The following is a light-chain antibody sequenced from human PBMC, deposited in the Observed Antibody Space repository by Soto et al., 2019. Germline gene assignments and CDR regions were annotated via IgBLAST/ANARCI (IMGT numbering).Light chain of an antibody. CDR1: TSNIGSNI. V-gene: IGLV1-44*01. Sequence: VLTQPPSASGTPGQRISISCSGRTSNIGSNIVAWYQHLPGTAPKLLIYNNNQRPSGVPDRFFGSKSGSSASLAISGLQPDDESHYYCAAWDDTLNGLVFGGGTKLTVL. J-gene: IGLJ3*02. CDR2: NNN. CDR3: AAWDDTLNGLV.